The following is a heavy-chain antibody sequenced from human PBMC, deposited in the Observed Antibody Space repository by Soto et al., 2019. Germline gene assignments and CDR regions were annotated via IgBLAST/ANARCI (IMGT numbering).Heavy chain of an antibody. D-gene: IGHD6-13*01. J-gene: IGHJ4*02. V-gene: IGHV3-23*01. CDR1: GFTFSSYA. CDR2: ISGSGGST. CDR3: ARRSSSWYFDY. Sequence: EVQLLESGGGLVQPGGSLRLSCAASGFTFSSYAMNWDRQAPGKGLEWVSVISGSGGSTYYADSVKGRFTISRDNSKNTLYLLMNSLRAEDTAVYYCARRSSSWYFDYWGQGTLVTVSS.